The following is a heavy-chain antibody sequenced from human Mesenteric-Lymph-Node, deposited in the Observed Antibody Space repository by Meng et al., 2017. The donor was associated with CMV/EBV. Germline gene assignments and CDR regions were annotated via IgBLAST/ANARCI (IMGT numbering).Heavy chain of an antibody. CDR3: ECSTLY. Sequence: GESLKISYAASGFTFSNFAMSWVRQAPGKGLEWVSPITASGGSTYYADSVKGRFTISRDNSKNTLYLQMNRLRAEDTAVYYCECSTLYWGQGTLVTVSS. CDR1: GFTFSNFA. D-gene: IGHD6-13*01. CDR2: ITASGGST. V-gene: IGHV3-23*01. J-gene: IGHJ4*02.